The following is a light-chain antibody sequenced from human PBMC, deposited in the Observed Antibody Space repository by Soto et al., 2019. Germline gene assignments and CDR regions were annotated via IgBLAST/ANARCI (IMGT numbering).Light chain of an antibody. Sequence: QSVLTQPPSASGTPGQRVTISCSGSSSNIGINTVNWYQQLPGTAPKLLIYDDDKRPSGIPDRFSGSKSGTSATLGITGFQTGDEADHYCGSWDSSLSAYVFGTGTKLTVL. J-gene: IGLJ1*01. CDR1: SSNIGINT. V-gene: IGLV1-51*01. CDR3: GSWDSSLSAYV. CDR2: DDD.